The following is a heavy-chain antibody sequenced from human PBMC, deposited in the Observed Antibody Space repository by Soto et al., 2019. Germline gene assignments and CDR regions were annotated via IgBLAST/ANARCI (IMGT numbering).Heavy chain of an antibody. J-gene: IGHJ6*02. Sequence: QVQLVQSGAEVKEPGASVNLSCKASGYTFTTYPMHWVRQAPGQRLEWMGWISGGNDNIEYSQKFQGRVTFTRDTSASTAHMELSSLRSEDTAVYYCARGVMGRGLNYYAMDVWGQGTTVTVSS. V-gene: IGHV1-3*01. D-gene: IGHD3-10*01. CDR1: GYTFTTYP. CDR3: ARGVMGRGLNYYAMDV. CDR2: ISGGNDNI.